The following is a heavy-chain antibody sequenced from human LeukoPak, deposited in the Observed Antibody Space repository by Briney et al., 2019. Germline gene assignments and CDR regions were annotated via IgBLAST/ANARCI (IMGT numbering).Heavy chain of an antibody. CDR1: GFTFSSYG. Sequence: GRSPRLSCAASGFTFSSYGIHWVRQAPGKGLEWVAVVWSDGTNKYYADSVKGRFTISRDNSKNTLSLQMNSLRAEDTAVYYCARERPIITYFDYWGQGTLVTVSS. J-gene: IGHJ4*02. CDR2: VWSDGTNK. CDR3: ARERPIITYFDY. D-gene: IGHD3-10*01. V-gene: IGHV3-33*01.